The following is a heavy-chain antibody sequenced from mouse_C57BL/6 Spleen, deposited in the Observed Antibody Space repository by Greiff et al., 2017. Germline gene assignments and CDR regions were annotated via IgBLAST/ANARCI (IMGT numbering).Heavy chain of an antibody. CDR3: ASTYYYGSGYYAMDY. Sequence: VMLVESGPGLVQPSQSLSITCTVSGFSLTSYGVHWVRQPPGKGLEWLGVIWSGGSTDYNAAFISRLSISKDNSKSQVFFKMNSLQADDTAIYYCASTYYYGSGYYAMDYWGQGTSVTVSS. D-gene: IGHD1-1*01. V-gene: IGHV2-4*01. CDR1: GFSLTSYG. CDR2: IWSGGST. J-gene: IGHJ4*01.